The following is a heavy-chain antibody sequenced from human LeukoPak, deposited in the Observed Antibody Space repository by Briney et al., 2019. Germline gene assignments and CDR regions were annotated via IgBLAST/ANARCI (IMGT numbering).Heavy chain of an antibody. J-gene: IGHJ4*02. CDR2: ISSSGRTI. Sequence: PGGSLRLSCAASGFTFSSYEMNWVRQAPGKGLEWVPYISSSGRTIYYADSVKGRFTISRDNAKSSLFLQMNSLRAEDTAVYYCARVPGLRGNYWGQGTLVTVSS. V-gene: IGHV3-48*03. CDR1: GFTFSSYE. CDR3: ARVPGLRGNY. D-gene: IGHD4-17*01.